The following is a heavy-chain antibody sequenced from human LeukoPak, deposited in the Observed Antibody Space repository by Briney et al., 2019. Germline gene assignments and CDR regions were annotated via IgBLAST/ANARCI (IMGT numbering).Heavy chain of an antibody. CDR3: VKEGEVVITHRFDS. CDR1: GFSFSNHA. J-gene: IGHJ4*02. V-gene: IGHV3-23*01. D-gene: IGHD3-22*01. CDR2: ISGSSSSS. Sequence: QAGGSLRLSCAVSGFSFSNHAMHWVRQAPGKGLEWVSGISGSSSSSYYADSVKGRFTISRDYSNNTVYLQMNSLRAEDTAVYYCVKEGEVVITHRFDSWGQGTLVTVSS.